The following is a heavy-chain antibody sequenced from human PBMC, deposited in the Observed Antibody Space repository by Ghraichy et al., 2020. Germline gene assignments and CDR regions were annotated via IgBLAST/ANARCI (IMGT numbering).Heavy chain of an antibody. CDR3: ARVSRYNYGLY. J-gene: IGHJ4*02. Sequence: WGSLRLSCVGSGFTFSDYYMSWIRQAPGKGLEWVSYIDGSGSAMYYADSVKGRFTVSRDNADNSLYLQMNSLRAEDTAVYYCARVSRYNYGLYWGQGTLVTVSS. D-gene: IGHD5-18*01. CDR1: GFTFSDYY. V-gene: IGHV3-11*01. CDR2: IDGSGSAM.